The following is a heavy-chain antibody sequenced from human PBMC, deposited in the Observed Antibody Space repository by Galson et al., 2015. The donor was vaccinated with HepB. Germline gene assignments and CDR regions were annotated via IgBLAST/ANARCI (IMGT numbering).Heavy chain of an antibody. D-gene: IGHD2-15*01. CDR2: IRYDGSNK. J-gene: IGHJ4*02. CDR3: AKDGGGGSCQDL. Sequence: SLRLSCAASGFTFSSYGMHWVRQAPGKGLEWVAFIRYDGSNKYYADSVKGRFTISRDNSKDTLYLQMNSLRAEDTAVYYCAKDGGGGSCQDLWGQGTLVTVSS. V-gene: IGHV3-30*02. CDR1: GFTFSSYG.